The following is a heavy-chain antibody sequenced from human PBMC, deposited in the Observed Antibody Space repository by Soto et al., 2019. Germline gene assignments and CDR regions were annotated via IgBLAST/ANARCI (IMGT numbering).Heavy chain of an antibody. CDR3: ARGRDDCSSTSCALYYSMDV. V-gene: IGHV4-39*07. J-gene: IGHJ6*02. D-gene: IGHD2-2*01. Sequence: PSETLSLTCTVSGGSISSSSYYWNWIRQPPGEGLEWIGEINHSGSTNYNPSLKSPVTISVDTSKNQFSLKLSSVTAADTAVYYCARGRDDCSSTSCALYYSMDVWGQGTTVTVSS. CDR2: INHSGST. CDR1: GGSISSSSYY.